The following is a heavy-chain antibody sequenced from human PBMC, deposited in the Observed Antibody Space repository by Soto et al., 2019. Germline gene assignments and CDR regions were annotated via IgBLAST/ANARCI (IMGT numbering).Heavy chain of an antibody. Sequence: GGSLRLSCAASGFAFSSYAMSWVRQAPGKGLEWVSTISSSAGSIYYADSVKGRFAISRDNSNNTLYLQMNSLRAEDTAVYYCAKGGWLVRYFDYWGRGTLVTVSS. J-gene: IGHJ4*02. V-gene: IGHV3-23*01. CDR2: ISSSAGSI. CDR3: AKGGWLVRYFDY. D-gene: IGHD6-19*01. CDR1: GFAFSSYA.